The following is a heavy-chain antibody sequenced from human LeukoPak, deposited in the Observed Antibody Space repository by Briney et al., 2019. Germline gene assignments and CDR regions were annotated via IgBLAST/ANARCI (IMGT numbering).Heavy chain of an antibody. CDR1: GFSFSSYG. V-gene: IGHV3-30*02. Sequence: GGSLRLSCAAVSGFSFSSYGMHWVRQAPGKGLEWVAFIRYDGSNKYYADSVKGRFTISRDNSKNTLYLQMNSLRAEDTAVYYCAKDSTSNSGSFPGAEDYWGQGTLVTVSS. J-gene: IGHJ4*02. CDR2: IRYDGSNK. CDR3: AKDSTSNSGSFPGAEDY. D-gene: IGHD1-26*01.